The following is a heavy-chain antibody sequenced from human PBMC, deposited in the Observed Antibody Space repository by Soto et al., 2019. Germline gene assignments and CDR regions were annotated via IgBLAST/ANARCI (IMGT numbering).Heavy chain of an antibody. CDR3: ARAPILRFLEWSQPHYMDV. J-gene: IGHJ6*03. CDR1: GFTFSSYS. CDR2: ISSSSSTI. D-gene: IGHD3-3*01. V-gene: IGHV3-48*01. Sequence: GGSLRLSCAASGFTFSSYSMNWVRQAPGKGLEWVSYISSSSSTIYYADSVKGRFTISRDNAKNSLYLQMNSLRAEDTAVYYCARAPILRFLEWSQPHYMDVWGKGTTVTV.